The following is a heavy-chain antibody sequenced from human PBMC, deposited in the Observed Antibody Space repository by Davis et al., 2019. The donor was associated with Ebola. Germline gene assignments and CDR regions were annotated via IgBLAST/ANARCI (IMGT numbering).Heavy chain of an antibody. CDR1: GVTFSSHW. D-gene: IGHD3-16*01. V-gene: IGHV3-74*01. J-gene: IGHJ4*02. CDR2: INGDGSAT. Sequence: HTGGSLRLSCAASGVTFSSHWMHWVRQAPGKGLVWVSRINGDGSATAYADSVKGRFTISRDNAKNTLYLQMNSLRAEDTAVYYCTRDFDWDGGYWGQGTLVTVSP. CDR3: TRDFDWDGGY.